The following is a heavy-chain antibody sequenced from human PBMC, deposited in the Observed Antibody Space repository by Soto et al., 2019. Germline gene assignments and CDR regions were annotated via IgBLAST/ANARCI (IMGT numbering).Heavy chain of an antibody. CDR3: ARGRQRGGNYYGMEV. V-gene: IGHV1-8*01. D-gene: IGHD6-25*01. Sequence: ASVKVSCKASGYTFTSYDINWVRQATGQGLEWMGWMNPNSGNTGYAQKFQGRVTMTMNTSKSTAYMELSSLRSEYTAVYYCARGRQRGGNYYGMEVWGQGTTVTVSS. CDR1: GYTFTSYD. CDR2: MNPNSGNT. J-gene: IGHJ6*02.